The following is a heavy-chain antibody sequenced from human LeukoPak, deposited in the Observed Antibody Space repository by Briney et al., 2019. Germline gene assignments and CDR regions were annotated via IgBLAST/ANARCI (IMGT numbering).Heavy chain of an antibody. CDR2: ISGSGGST. CDR1: GFTFSSYA. V-gene: IGHV3-23*01. CDR3: AKQLSINDAFDI. J-gene: IGHJ3*02. D-gene: IGHD1-1*01. Sequence: GGSLRLSCAASGFTFSSYAMSWIRQAPGKGLEWVSAISGSGGSTYYADSVKGRFTISRDNSKNTLYLQMNSLRAEDTAVYYCAKQLSINDAFDIWGQGTMVTVSS.